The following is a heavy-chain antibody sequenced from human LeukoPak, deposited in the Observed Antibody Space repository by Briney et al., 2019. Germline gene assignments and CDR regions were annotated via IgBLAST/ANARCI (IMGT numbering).Heavy chain of an antibody. Sequence: GASVKVSCKTSGYTFTGYYLFWVRQAPGQGLEWMGWINPNSGGTNYAQKFQGRVTMTRDTSIRTAYMELSRLTSDDTAVYYCMRLYDWGRPDYWGQGTLVTVSS. V-gene: IGHV1-2*02. CDR1: GYTFTGYY. J-gene: IGHJ4*02. D-gene: IGHD3-9*01. CDR2: INPNSGGT. CDR3: MRLYDWGRPDY.